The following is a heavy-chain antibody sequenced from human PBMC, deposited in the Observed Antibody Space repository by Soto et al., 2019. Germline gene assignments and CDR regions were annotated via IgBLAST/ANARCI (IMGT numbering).Heavy chain of an antibody. Sequence: PSETLSLTCAVYGASFSGYYWTWIRQAPGGGLEWIGRIYSSGSTNYNPSLKSRVTISLDTSMNHFSLRLSSVTAADTAVYYCARGQRFSDWFDPWGQGTLVTVSS. J-gene: IGHJ5*02. V-gene: IGHV4-59*10. D-gene: IGHD3-3*01. CDR3: ARGQRFSDWFDP. CDR1: GASFSGYY. CDR2: IYSSGST.